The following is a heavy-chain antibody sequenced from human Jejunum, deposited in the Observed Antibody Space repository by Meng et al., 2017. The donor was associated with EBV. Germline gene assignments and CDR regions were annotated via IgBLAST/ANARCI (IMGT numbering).Heavy chain of an antibody. J-gene: IGHJ4*02. D-gene: IGHD2-21*02. CDR1: GDSIDSRNW. CDR2: IYYSGST. Sequence: GQRRGSGPGRVKPSGTLSLTCAVSGDSIDSRNWWSWARQSPERGLEWIGEIYYSGSTNYNPSLKSRVTILVDRSENHFSLHLSSVTAADTAVYYCVRGGDYCLVYWGQGTLVTVSS. CDR3: VRGGDYCLVY. V-gene: IGHV4-4*02.